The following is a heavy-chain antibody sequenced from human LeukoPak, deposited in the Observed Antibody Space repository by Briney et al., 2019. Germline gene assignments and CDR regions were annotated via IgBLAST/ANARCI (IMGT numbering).Heavy chain of an antibody. CDR2: VIPIFGTA. J-gene: IGHJ4*02. Sequence: SVEVSCKASGGTFSSYAISWVRQAPGQGLDWMGRVIPIFGTAKYAQKFQGRVTITTDESTSTAYMELSSLRSEDTAVYYCAREAQDVHYRPFLEWLGTLFYWGQGTLVTVSS. CDR3: AREAQDVHYRPFLEWLGTLFY. D-gene: IGHD3-3*01. V-gene: IGHV1-69*05. CDR1: GGTFSSYA.